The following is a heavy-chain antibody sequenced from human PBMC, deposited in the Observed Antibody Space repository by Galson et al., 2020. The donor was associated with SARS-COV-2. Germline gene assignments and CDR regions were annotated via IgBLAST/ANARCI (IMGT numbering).Heavy chain of an antibody. CDR2: INHNSGGT. D-gene: IGHD6-19*01. V-gene: IGHV1-2*04. J-gene: IGHJ6*02. Sequence: ASVTVSCQASRYTFTGYYIHWVRQPPAQGLAWMGWINHNSGGTHYAQKFQGWVTMTRDTSISTAYMELSRLRSEDTAVYYCATGPAVAGTLSGYYYYYGMDVWGQGTTVTVSS. CDR3: ATGPAVAGTLSGYYYYYGMDV. CDR1: RYTFTGYY.